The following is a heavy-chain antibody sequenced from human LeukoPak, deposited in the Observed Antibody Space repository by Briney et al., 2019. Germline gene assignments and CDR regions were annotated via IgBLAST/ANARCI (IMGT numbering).Heavy chain of an antibody. CDR3: ARGGEGYNEPGFN. Sequence: PGGSLRLSCAASGYTYSIHWMHWVRHAPGKGLVWVSSINTNRSSRNYADSLKGQFTISIDNTKNTLYLHMNSMRSRDEAVYYCARGGEGYNEPGFNWGQGTLVTVSS. D-gene: IGHD5-12*01. V-gene: IGHV3-74*01. CDR2: INTNRSSR. CDR1: GYTYSIHW. J-gene: IGHJ4*02.